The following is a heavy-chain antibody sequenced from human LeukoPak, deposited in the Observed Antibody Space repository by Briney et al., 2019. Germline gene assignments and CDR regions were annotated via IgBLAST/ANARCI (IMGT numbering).Heavy chain of an antibody. CDR2: IGGSGRST. CDR1: GFTFNNYA. CDR3: AKEATARKWLVWGNFDH. D-gene: IGHD6-19*01. Sequence: GGSLRLSCVGSGFTFNNYAMSWVRQAPGKGLEWVAAIGGSGRSTYDADSMRGRFTVSRDNSKNTLYLQMNNLRVEDTAVYFCAKEATARKWLVWGNFDHWGQGTQVTVS. V-gene: IGHV3-23*01. J-gene: IGHJ4*02.